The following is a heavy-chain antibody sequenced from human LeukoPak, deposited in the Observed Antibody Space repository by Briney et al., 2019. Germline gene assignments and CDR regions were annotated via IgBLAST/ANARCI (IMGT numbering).Heavy chain of an antibody. Sequence: PGGSLRLSCAASGLTFSSYWMSWVRQAPGKGLEWVANIKQDGSEKYYVDSVKGRFTISRDNAKNSLYLQMNSLRAEDTAVYYCAGKWLNYWGQGTLVTVSS. J-gene: IGHJ4*02. CDR3: AGKWLNY. CDR2: IKQDGSEK. D-gene: IGHD3-22*01. V-gene: IGHV3-7*01. CDR1: GLTFSSYW.